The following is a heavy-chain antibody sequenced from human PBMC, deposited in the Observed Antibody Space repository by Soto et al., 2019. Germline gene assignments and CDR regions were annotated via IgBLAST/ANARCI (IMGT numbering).Heavy chain of an antibody. V-gene: IGHV1-18*01. Sequence: QVQLVQSRAEVKNPGASVKVSCKASGYSFTRYGIAWARQAPGQGLEWMGWINTYNGNTNYAQNLQGRVTLTTDTPTSTAVMRLTNLRSNDTARYYWAMVDVYVTPSPQDVWGQGTTVIVSS. CDR1: GYSFTRYG. D-gene: IGHD3-16*01. J-gene: IGHJ6*02. CDR3: AMVDVYVTPSPQDV. CDR2: INTYNGNT.